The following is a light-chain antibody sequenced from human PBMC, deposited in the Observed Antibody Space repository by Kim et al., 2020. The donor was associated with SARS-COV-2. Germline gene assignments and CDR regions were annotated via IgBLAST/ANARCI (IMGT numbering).Light chain of an antibody. CDR1: LSIDSRK. Sequence: LSPGERATPSCRASLSIDSRKVAWYQQKPGQAPRVLIYDASSRATGIPDRFSGSGSGTDFTLTISRLEPEDFAVFYCQQYDRSPYAFGQGTKLEI. J-gene: IGKJ2*01. V-gene: IGKV3-20*01. CDR2: DAS. CDR3: QQYDRSPYA.